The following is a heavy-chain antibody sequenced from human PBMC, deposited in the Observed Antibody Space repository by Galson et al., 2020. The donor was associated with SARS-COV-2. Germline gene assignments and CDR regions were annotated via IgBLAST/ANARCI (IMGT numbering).Heavy chain of an antibody. D-gene: IGHD6-19*01. V-gene: IGHV1-2*04. CDR3: ATSLHSSGWNGWFDP. CDR1: GVTFTDYY. Sequence: ASVKVSCKTSGVTFTDYYMHWVRQAPGQGLEWVGWINLDTSATHYAQKFQGWVTLTRDASISTAYMELSGLKSDDTAVFYCATSLHSSGWNGWFDPWGQGTLVTVSS. CDR2: INLDTSAT. J-gene: IGHJ5*02.